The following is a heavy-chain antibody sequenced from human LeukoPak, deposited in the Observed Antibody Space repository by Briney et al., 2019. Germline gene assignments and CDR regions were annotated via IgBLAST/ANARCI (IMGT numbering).Heavy chain of an antibody. CDR2: IRYDGSNK. CDR1: GFTFSSYA. J-gene: IGHJ4*02. CDR3: AKDRSIVVVTAIPDY. V-gene: IGHV3-30*02. D-gene: IGHD2-21*02. Sequence: PGGSLRLSCAASGFTFSSYAMSWVRQAPGKGLEWVAFIRYDGSNKYYVDSVKGRFTISRDNSKNTLYLQMNSLRAEDTAVYYCAKDRSIVVVTAIPDYWGQGTLVTVSS.